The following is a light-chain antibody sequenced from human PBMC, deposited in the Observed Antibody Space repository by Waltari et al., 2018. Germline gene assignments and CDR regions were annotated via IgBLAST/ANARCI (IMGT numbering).Light chain of an antibody. V-gene: IGLV1-40*01. Sequence: QSVLTQPPSMSGAPGQRVTISCTGSSSNIGAGYDVHWYQRLPGAAPQVIIYDNNNRPSGVPDRFSGSKSGTSAPLAITGLQAEDEADYYCQSYDTSLNAVFGGGTKLTVL. CDR2: DNN. J-gene: IGLJ2*01. CDR1: SSNIGAGYD. CDR3: QSYDTSLNAV.